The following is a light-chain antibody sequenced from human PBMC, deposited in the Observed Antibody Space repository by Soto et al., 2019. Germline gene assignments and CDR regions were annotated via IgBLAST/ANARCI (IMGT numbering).Light chain of an antibody. CDR3: ASYTSSSTSVI. Sequence: QSVLTQPPSVSGAPGQTVTISCTGRFSNIGAGYGVHWYQQLPGAPPKLLIYANTNRPSGVPDRFSGSKSGNTASLTISGLQAEDEADYYCASYTSSSTSVIFGRGTKLTVL. CDR2: ANT. V-gene: IGLV1-40*01. CDR1: FSNIGAGYG. J-gene: IGLJ2*01.